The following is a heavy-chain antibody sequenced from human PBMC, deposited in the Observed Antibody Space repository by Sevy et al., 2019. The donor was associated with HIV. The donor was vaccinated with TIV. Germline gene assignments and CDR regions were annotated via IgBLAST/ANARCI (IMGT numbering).Heavy chain of an antibody. V-gene: IGHV4-30-4*01. CDR2: IYYSGST. Sequence: SETLSLTCTVSGGSISSGDYYWSWIRQPPGRGLEWIGYIYYSGSTYYNPSLQSRVTISVDTSKNQFSLKLSSVTSADTAVYYGARAKFGGFGEVGENLFDPWGPGTLVTVSS. CDR3: ARAKFGGFGEVGENLFDP. D-gene: IGHD3-10*01. CDR1: GGSISSGDYY. J-gene: IGHJ5*02.